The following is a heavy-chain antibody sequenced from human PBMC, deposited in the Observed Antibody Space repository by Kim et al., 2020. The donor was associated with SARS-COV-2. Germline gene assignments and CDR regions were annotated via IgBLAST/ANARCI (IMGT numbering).Heavy chain of an antibody. J-gene: IGHJ4*01. CDR1: GFAFSSYA. CDR3: AKGRSGTSTSCYSY. Sequence: GGSLRLSCAASGFAFSSYAMTWVRQAPGKGLGWVSSIGGDGDTTYYADSVRRLFTISRDNPHNAVYLQRDSLRAEDTAKYFCAKGRSGTSTSCYSYWGQGTLVSVSS. D-gene: IGHD2-2*01. V-gene: IGHV3-23*01. CDR2: IGGDGDTT.